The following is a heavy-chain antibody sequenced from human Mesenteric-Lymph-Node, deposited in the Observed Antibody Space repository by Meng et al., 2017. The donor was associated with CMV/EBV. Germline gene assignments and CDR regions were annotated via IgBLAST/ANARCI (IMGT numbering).Heavy chain of an antibody. CDR1: GFTFSSYS. CDR3: AGRDL. J-gene: IGHJ2*01. CDR2: ISSSGNIM. Sequence: GESLKISCAASGFTFSSYSMNWVRQAPGKGLEWISYISSSGNIMYYADSVKGRFTISRDNAKNSLYLQMNSLRVEDTAVFYCAGRDLWGRGTLVTVSS. V-gene: IGHV3-48*04.